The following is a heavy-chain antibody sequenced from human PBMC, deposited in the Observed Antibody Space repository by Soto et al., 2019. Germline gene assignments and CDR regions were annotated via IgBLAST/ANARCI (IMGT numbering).Heavy chain of an antibody. Sequence: SETLSLTCAFYVGSFSGYYWSWIRHPPGKWLEWIGEINHSGSTNYNPSLKSRVTISVDTSKNQFSLKLSSVTAADTAVYYCARQGRAMVRGVIIRGHEYWGQGTLVTVSS. J-gene: IGHJ4*02. CDR3: ARQGRAMVRGVIIRGHEY. D-gene: IGHD3-10*01. CDR1: VGSFSGYY. CDR2: INHSGST. V-gene: IGHV4-34*01.